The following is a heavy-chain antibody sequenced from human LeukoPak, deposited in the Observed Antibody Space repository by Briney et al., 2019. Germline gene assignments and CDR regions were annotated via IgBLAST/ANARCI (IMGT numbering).Heavy chain of an antibody. CDR2: ISYDETKR. CDR3: AKDLLGVAAGNY. J-gene: IGHJ4*02. V-gene: IGHV3-30*18. D-gene: IGHD6-13*01. Sequence: GGSLRLSCAASGFTLSSYAMHWVRQAPGKGLDWVAVISYDETKRHYADSVKGRFTISRDNSKSTLYLQMNSLRAEDTAVYSCAKDLLGVAAGNYWGQGTLVTVSS. CDR1: GFTLSSYA.